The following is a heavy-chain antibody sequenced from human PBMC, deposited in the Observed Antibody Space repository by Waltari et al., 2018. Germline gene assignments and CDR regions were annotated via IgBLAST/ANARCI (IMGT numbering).Heavy chain of an antibody. CDR3: ARDDVDSSNFGGF. V-gene: IGHV1-18*01. D-gene: IGHD6-13*01. Sequence: QLVQSGAEVKKPGASVKVSCKASGLLFSNYGITWVRKAPGQGLEWMGWINPYNGDTKYEQNLQGRVTMTTDTSTTTAYMEIRTLRSDDTAIYYCARDDVDSSNFGGFWGQGTLVTVSS. J-gene: IGHJ4*02. CDR2: INPYNGDT. CDR1: GLLFSNYG.